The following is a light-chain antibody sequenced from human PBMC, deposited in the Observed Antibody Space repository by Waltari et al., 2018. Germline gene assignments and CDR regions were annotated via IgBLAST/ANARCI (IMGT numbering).Light chain of an antibody. CDR2: NNN. V-gene: IGLV1-44*01. CDR1: SSNIGSNA. J-gene: IGLJ2*01. CDR3: AAWDDSLNGLV. Sequence: QSVLTQPPSASETPGQRVTISCSGSSSNIGSNAVNWYQQFPGTAPKLFLYNNNRRPSVFPDRSSGSKSGTSASLAISVLQSEDEADYYCAAWDDSLNGLVFGGGTKLTVL.